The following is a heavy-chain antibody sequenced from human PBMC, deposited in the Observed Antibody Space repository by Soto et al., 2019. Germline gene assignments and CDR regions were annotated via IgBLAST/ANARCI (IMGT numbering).Heavy chain of an antibody. V-gene: IGHV4-59*01. Sequence: SETLSLTCTVSGGSISRYYWSWIRQPPGKGLEWIGYVYYSGTTNYNPSLRSRVTISVDTSNNQFSLRLSSVTAADTAVYYCSRAPSTYSRGYGMDVWGQGTTVTVSS. CDR2: VYYSGTT. CDR3: SRAPSTYSRGYGMDV. CDR1: GGSISRYY. J-gene: IGHJ6*02. D-gene: IGHD5-18*01.